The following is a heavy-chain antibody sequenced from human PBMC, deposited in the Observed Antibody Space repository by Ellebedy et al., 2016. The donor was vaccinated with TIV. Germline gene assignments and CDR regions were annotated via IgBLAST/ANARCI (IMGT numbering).Heavy chain of an antibody. CDR1: GFSLSNARMG. J-gene: IGHJ6*03. CDR3: ARIRDCSSTSCYKGYYYYYMDV. Sequence: SGPTLVKPTETLTLTCTVSGFSLSNARMGVSWIRQPPGKALEWLAHIFSNDEKSYSTSLKSRLTISKDTSKSQVVLTMTNMDPVDTATYYCARIRDCSSTSCYKGYYYYYMDVWGKGTTVTVSS. CDR2: IFSNDEK. D-gene: IGHD2-2*02. V-gene: IGHV2-26*01.